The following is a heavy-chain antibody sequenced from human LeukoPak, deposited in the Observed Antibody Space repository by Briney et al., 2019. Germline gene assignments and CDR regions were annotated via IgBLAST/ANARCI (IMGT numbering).Heavy chain of an antibody. CDR1: GGSISSYY. V-gene: IGHV4-59*12. Sequence: PSETLSLTCTVSGGSISSYYWTWIRQPPGKGLEWIGYIHYSGSTNYNPSLKSRVTISLDTSKNQFSLKLSSVTAADTAVYYCARDLPPGSSGWYLGYWGQGTLVTVSS. CDR3: ARDLPPGSSGWYLGY. J-gene: IGHJ4*02. D-gene: IGHD6-19*01. CDR2: IHYSGST.